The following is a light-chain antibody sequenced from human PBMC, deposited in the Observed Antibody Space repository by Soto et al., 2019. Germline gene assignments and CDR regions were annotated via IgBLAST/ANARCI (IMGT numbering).Light chain of an antibody. J-gene: IGKJ1*01. CDR3: QQYFTSPWT. CDR1: QSILDRSKNKYY. CDR2: WAS. V-gene: IGKV4-1*01. Sequence: DIVMTQSPDSLAVSLGERATFNCKSSQSILDRSKNKYYLAWYQQKSGQPPKLLIYWASLREPGVPDRFTGSGSGTDFTLTISSLQAEDVAVYYCQQYFTSPWTFGQGTRVEFK.